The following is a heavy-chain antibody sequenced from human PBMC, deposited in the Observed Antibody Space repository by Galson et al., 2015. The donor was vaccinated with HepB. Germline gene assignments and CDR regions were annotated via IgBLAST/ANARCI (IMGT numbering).Heavy chain of an antibody. J-gene: IGHJ4*02. V-gene: IGHV5-51*03. CDR1: GYSFPSYW. Sequence: QSGAEVKKPGESLKISCKGSGYSFPSYWIGWVRQMPGKGLEWMGIIWPGDSDTKYSQSFEGQVTISADKSINTVYLQWTSLKASDTAIYYCAKLVLGTDYWGQGTLVTVSP. CDR2: IWPGDSDT. CDR3: AKLVLGTDY. D-gene: IGHD7-27*01.